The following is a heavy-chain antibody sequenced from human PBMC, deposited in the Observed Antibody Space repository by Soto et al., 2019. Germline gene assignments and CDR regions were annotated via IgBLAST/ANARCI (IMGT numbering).Heavy chain of an antibody. J-gene: IGHJ4*02. D-gene: IGHD3-22*01. V-gene: IGHV1-69*01. CDR2: IIPIFGTA. CDR1: GGTFSSYA. Sequence: QVQLVQSGAEVKKPGSSVKVSCKASGGTFSSYAISWVRQAPGQGLEWMGGIIPIFGTANYAQKFQGRVTITADESTSTGYMEVSSLRSEDTAVYYCARDRVGYYDSSGYYPDYFDYWGQGTLVTVSS. CDR3: ARDRVGYYDSSGYYPDYFDY.